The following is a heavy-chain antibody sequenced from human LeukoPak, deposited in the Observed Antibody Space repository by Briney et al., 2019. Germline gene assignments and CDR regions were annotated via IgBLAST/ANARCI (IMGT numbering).Heavy chain of an antibody. CDR1: GYTFTGYY. J-gene: IGHJ4*02. D-gene: IGHD2-2*01. Sequence: ASVKVSCKASGYTFTGYYMHWVRQAPGQGLEWMGWINPNSGGTNYAQKFQGRVTMTRDTSISTAYMELSRLRSDDTAVYYCARVQGDIVAVPAAPYFDYWGQGTLVTVSS. V-gene: IGHV1-2*02. CDR2: INPNSGGT. CDR3: ARVQGDIVAVPAAPYFDY.